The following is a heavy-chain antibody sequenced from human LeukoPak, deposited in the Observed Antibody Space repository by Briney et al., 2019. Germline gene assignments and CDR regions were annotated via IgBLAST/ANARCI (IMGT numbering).Heavy chain of an antibody. V-gene: IGHV4-59*08. Sequence: SETLSLTCTVSGTSITRTYWSWIRQPPGRGLESAGYVYDTGDTNYNPSLKSRVTMSLDTSKNQFSLTLSSMTAADTAIYCARRATSGNYQMLHFDSWGQGILVTVSS. D-gene: IGHD1-7*01. J-gene: IGHJ4*02. CDR1: GTSITRTY. CDR2: VYDTGDT. CDR3: ARRATSGNYQMLHFDS.